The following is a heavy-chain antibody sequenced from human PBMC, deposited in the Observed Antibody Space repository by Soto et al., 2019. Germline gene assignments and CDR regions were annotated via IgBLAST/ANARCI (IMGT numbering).Heavy chain of an antibody. Sequence: GGSLRLSCTASGFTFRSFTIHWVRQAPGKGLEWVSTISSNSAYIYYTDALRGRFTISRDNAKNSLHLQMNSLRAEDTAVYYCTRDASRDSSARGWFDPWGPGTLVTVSS. J-gene: IGHJ5*02. V-gene: IGHV3-21*01. CDR2: ISSNSAYI. CDR3: TRDASRDSSARGWFDP. CDR1: GFTFRSFT. D-gene: IGHD6-13*01.